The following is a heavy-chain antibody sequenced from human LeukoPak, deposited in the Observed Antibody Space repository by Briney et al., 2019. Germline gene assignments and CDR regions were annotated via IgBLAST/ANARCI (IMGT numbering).Heavy chain of an antibody. D-gene: IGHD1-26*01. CDR3: AREGRLVHAFDI. Sequence: SETLSLTCTVSGGSISSSSYYWGWIRQPPGKGLEWIGSIYYSGSTYYNPSLKSRVTISVDTSKNQFSLKLSSVTAADTAVYYCAREGRLVHAFDIWGQGTMVTVSS. CDR1: GGSISSSSYY. V-gene: IGHV4-39*07. CDR2: IYYSGST. J-gene: IGHJ3*02.